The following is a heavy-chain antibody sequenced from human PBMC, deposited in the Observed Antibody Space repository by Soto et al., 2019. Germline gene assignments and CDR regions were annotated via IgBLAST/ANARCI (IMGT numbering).Heavy chain of an antibody. CDR1: GYSFTSNW. V-gene: IGHV5-51*01. CDR3: ARHQRDDASRRIDC. D-gene: IGHD3-16*01. CDR2: INPADSDI. J-gene: IGHJ4*02. Sequence: GESLKISCQGSGYSFTSNWIGWVRQMPGKGLEWMGIINPADSDIKYSPSFQGQVTISADKSIGTAYLQWSSLKASDTAMYYCARHQRDDASRRIDCWGQGTLVTVSS.